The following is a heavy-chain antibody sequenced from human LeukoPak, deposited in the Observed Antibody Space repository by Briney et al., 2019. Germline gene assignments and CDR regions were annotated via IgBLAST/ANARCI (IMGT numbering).Heavy chain of an antibody. CDR2: IYTSGST. D-gene: IGHD2-2*01. V-gene: IGHV4-4*07. CDR1: GGSISSYY. CDR3: ALLELYCSSTSCYYWFDP. Sequence: PSETLSLTCTVSGGSISSYYWSWIRQPAGKGLEWIVRIYTSGSTNYNPSLKSRVTMSVDTSKNQFSLKLSSVTAADTAVYYCALLELYCSSTSCYYWFDPWGQGTLVTVSS. J-gene: IGHJ5*02.